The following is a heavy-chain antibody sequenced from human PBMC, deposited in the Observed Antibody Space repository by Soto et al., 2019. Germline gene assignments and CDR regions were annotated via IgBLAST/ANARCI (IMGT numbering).Heavy chain of an antibody. V-gene: IGHV1-18*04. CDR3: ARDVFCGGAPACPDMDV. CDR1: GYTFSGYS. CDR2: ISGYNGNT. Sequence: QVVLEQSGGEVKKPGASVMVSCKASGYTFSGYSITWVRQAPGQGLEWMGRISGYNGNTNYARTLRGRLTLTTDTSTSTAYMELRSLTADDTAVYYCARDVFCGGAPACPDMDVWGQGTTVTVSS. D-gene: IGHD2-21*01. J-gene: IGHJ6*02.